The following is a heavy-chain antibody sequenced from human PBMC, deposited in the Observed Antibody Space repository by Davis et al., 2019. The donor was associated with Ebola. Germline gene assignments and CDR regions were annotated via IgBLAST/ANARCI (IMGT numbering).Heavy chain of an antibody. Sequence: AASVKVSCKASGYTFTGYYMHWVRQAPGQGLEWMGRINPNSGGTNYAQKFQGRVTMTRDTSISTAYMELSRLRSDDTDVYYCAREFNGKTVTPSAFDIWGQGTMVTVSS. J-gene: IGHJ3*02. D-gene: IGHD4-17*01. CDR2: INPNSGGT. V-gene: IGHV1-2*05. CDR3: AREFNGKTVTPSAFDI. CDR1: GYTFTGYY.